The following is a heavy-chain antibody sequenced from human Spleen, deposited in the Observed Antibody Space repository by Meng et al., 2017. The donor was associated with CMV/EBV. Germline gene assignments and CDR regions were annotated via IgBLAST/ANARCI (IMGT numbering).Heavy chain of an antibody. Sequence: SCKASGYTFTGYYMHWVRQAPGQGLEWMGWINPKSGGTNYAQKFQGRVTMTRDTSISTAYMELSRLRSDDTAVYYCARDSSSQPIDYWGQGTLVTVSS. CDR3: ARDSSSQPIDY. CDR1: GYTFTGYY. V-gene: IGHV1-2*02. D-gene: IGHD6-6*01. J-gene: IGHJ4*02. CDR2: INPKSGGT.